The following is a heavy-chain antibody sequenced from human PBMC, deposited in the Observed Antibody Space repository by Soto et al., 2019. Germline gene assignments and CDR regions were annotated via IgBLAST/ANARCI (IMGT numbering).Heavy chain of an antibody. Sequence: QLQLVESGGGVVQPEKSLRLSCEASGFTFSAFGMHWVRQAPGKGLEWVAGFSYDGHTKYYANPVKRRFSISSDNSRNALYLSMDSLRAEDTAMYYCSREWSAVTGTPFDLWGQGTMVIVSS. D-gene: IGHD6-19*01. CDR1: GFTFSAFG. CDR3: SREWSAVTGTPFDL. J-gene: IGHJ3*01. CDR2: FSYDGHTK. V-gene: IGHV3-30*03.